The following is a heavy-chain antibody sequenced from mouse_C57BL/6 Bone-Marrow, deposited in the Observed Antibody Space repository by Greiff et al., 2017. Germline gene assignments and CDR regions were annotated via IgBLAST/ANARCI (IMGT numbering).Heavy chain of an antibody. Sequence: LVESGPELVKPGASVKISCKASGYSFTDYHLNWVKQSNGKSLEWIGVINPTYGTTSYNQKFKGKATLTVDQSSSTAYLQLNSLTSEDSAVDYCAIDTTVVAEGFAYWGQGTLVTVSA. J-gene: IGHJ3*01. CDR3: AIDTTVVAEGFAY. CDR2: INPTYGTT. CDR1: GYSFTDYH. V-gene: IGHV1-39*01. D-gene: IGHD1-1*01.